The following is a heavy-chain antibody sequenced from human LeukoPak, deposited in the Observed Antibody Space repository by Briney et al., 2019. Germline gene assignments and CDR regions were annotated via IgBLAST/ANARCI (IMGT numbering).Heavy chain of an antibody. CDR1: GYTFTGYY. CDR2: INPNSGDT. J-gene: IGHJ4*02. CDR3: ARKSTVRRTSEFDY. Sequence: WASVRVSCKASGYTFTGYYMNWVRQAPGHGVEWLGWINPNSGDTKNAQKFLGRVTMTSDTSINTGYMALSSLTSDDTAVYFCARKSTVRRTSEFDYWGQGSLVTVSS. V-gene: IGHV1-2*02. D-gene: IGHD3-10*02.